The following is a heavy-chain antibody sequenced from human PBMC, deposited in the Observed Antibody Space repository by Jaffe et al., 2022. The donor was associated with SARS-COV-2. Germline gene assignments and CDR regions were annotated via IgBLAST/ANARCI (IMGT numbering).Heavy chain of an antibody. Sequence: EVQLLESGGGLVQPGGSLRLSCAASGFTFSIYAMNWVRQAPGKGLEWVSGISGSGGSTYYADSVEGRFTISRDNSKNTLYLQMNSLRAEDRALYYCAKVDTAMVRGPFDYWGQGTLVTVSS. J-gene: IGHJ4*02. V-gene: IGHV3-23*01. CDR2: ISGSGGST. D-gene: IGHD5-18*01. CDR1: GFTFSIYA. CDR3: AKVDTAMVRGPFDY.